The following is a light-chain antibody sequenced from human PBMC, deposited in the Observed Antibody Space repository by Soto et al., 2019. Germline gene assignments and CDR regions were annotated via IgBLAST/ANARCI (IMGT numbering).Light chain of an antibody. J-gene: IGLJ1*01. CDR3: SSYAGSVYV. V-gene: IGLV2-8*01. CDR2: EVS. Sequence: QSVLTQPPSASGSPGQSVTISCTGTSSDVGGYNYVSWYQQHPGKAPKLMIYEVSKRPSGVPDRFFGSKSGNTASLTVSGLQAEDEADYYCSSYAGSVYVFGTGTKVTVL. CDR1: SSDVGGYNY.